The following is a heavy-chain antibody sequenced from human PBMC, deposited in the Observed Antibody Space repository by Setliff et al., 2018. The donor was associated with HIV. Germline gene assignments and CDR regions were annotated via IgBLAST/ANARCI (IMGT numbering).Heavy chain of an antibody. J-gene: IGHJ5*02. CDR1: GGTFSSYP. D-gene: IGHD3-22*01. V-gene: IGHV1-69*13. CDR2: IIPIFGTT. CDR3: ARGRNYDSSGFWFDP. Sequence: SVKVSCKASGGTFSSYPISWVRQAPGQGLEWMGGIIPIFGTTHYAQKFQGRVTVTADESTSTAYMQLSSLRSDDTAVYYCARGRNYDSSGFWFDPWGQGTLVTVSS.